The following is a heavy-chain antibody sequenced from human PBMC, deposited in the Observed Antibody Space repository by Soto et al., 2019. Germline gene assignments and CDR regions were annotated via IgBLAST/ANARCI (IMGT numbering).Heavy chain of an antibody. J-gene: IGHJ4*02. V-gene: IGHV2-5*02. CDR1: GFSLSTSGVG. CDR3: AHPDSSGYLFDY. CDR2: IYWDDDK. D-gene: IGHD3-22*01. Sequence: QITLKESGPTLVKPTQTLTLTCTFSGFSLSTSGVGVGWIRQPPGKALEWLALIYWDDDKRYSPSLKSRLTITKDTSKNHVVLTMTNMDPVDTATYYCAHPDSSGYLFDYWGQGTLVTVSS.